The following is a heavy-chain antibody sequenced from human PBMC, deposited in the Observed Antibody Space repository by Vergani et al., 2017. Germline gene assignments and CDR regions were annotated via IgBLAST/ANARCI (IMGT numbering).Heavy chain of an antibody. CDR1: GYRFTSNW. V-gene: IGHV5-51*01. CDR3: ATSLTGVAFNI. J-gene: IGHJ3*02. Sequence: EVQLVQSGAEVKKPGESLRISCKGSGYRFTSNWIGWVRQMPGKGLEWMGIIYPGDSDTRYRLSFQGQVTISANKSITTAYLQWSSLKASDTAMYYCATSLTGVAFNIWGQGTMVTVSS. CDR2: IYPGDSDT. D-gene: IGHD7-27*01.